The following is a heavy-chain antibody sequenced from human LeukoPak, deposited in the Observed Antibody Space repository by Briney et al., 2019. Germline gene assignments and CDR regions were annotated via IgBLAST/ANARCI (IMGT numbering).Heavy chain of an antibody. D-gene: IGHD2-2*01. CDR2: IYTSGST. V-gene: IGHV4-61*02. Sequence: KSSETLSLTCTVSGGSISSGSYYWSWIRQPAGKGLEWIGRIYTSGSTNYNPSLKSGVTISVDTSKNQFSLKLSSVTAADTAVYYCARATSTQIVPAAPGVASTTPAFDIWGQGTMVTVSS. CDR1: GGSISSGSYY. J-gene: IGHJ3*02. CDR3: ARATSTQIVPAAPGVASTTPAFDI.